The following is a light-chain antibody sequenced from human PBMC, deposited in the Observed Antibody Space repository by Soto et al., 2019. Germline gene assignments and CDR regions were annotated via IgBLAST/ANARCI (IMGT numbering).Light chain of an antibody. J-gene: IGLJ3*02. CDR2: EVF. V-gene: IGLV2-18*02. Sequence: QSVLTQPRSVSGSPGQSVTISCTGTRSDVGFYDFVSWYQQHPGKAPKMLIFEVFNRPSGISDRFSGSKSGDTASLTISGLQAEDEADYYCISYIPSTTTHWVFGGGTKVTVL. CDR3: ISYIPSTTTHWV. CDR1: RSDVGFYDF.